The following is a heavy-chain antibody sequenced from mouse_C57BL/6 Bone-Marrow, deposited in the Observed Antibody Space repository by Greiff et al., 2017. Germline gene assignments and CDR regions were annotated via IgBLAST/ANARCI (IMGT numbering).Heavy chain of an antibody. CDR1: GYSFTGYY. Sequence: LVESGPELVKPGASVKISCKASGYSFTGYYMNWVKQSPEKRLEWIGEINTSTGGTTYNQKFTAKATLTGDKSSSRAYMQLKSLTSEDSAVYYCAITGGYFDVWGTGTTVTVSA. CDR2: INTSTGGT. CDR3: AITGGYFDV. J-gene: IGHJ1*03. V-gene: IGHV1-42*01.